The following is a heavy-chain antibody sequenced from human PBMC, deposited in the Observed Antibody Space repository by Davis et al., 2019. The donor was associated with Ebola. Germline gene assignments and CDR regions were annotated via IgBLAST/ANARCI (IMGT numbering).Heavy chain of an antibody. CDR2: ISAYNGNT. D-gene: IGHD3-9*01. Sequence: ASVKVSCKASGYTFTSYGISWVRQAPGQGLEWMGWISAYNGNTNYAQKLQGRVTMTTDTSTSTAYMELRSLRSDDTAVYYCTRESYDILTGYTPFDYWGQGTLVTVSS. J-gene: IGHJ4*02. V-gene: IGHV1-18*01. CDR3: TRESYDILTGYTPFDY. CDR1: GYTFTSYG.